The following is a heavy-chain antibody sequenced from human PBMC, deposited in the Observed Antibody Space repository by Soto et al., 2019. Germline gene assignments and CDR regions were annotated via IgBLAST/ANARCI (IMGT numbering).Heavy chain of an antibody. J-gene: IGHJ6*02. CDR3: ARVSGSYYYGMDV. V-gene: IGHV4-59*01. Sequence: SETLSLTCTVSGGSTSSYYWSWIRQPPGKGLEWIGYIYYSGSTNYNPSLKSRVTISVDTSKNQFSLKLSSVTAADTAVYYCARVSGSYYYGMDVWGQGITVTVSS. CDR1: GGSTSSYY. D-gene: IGHD1-26*01. CDR2: IYYSGST.